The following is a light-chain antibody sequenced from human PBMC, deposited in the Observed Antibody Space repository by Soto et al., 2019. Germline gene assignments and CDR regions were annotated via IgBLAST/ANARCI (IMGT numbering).Light chain of an antibody. CDR3: MQALQTPRT. Sequence: DIVMTQSPLSLPVTPGEPASISCRSSQSLLNSNGYTYFNWYLQKPGQSPQLLIYLGSNRASGVPDRFSGSGSGTDFTLKISRVEAEDVGVYYCMQALQTPRTFGQGTKLEIK. CDR2: LGS. J-gene: IGKJ2*01. V-gene: IGKV2-28*01. CDR1: QSLLNSNGYTY.